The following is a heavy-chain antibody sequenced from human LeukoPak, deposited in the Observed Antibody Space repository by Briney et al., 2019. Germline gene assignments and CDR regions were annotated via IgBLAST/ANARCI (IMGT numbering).Heavy chain of an antibody. J-gene: IGHJ2*01. Sequence: GGSLRLSCAASGLIFSNYAMHWVRQGPGKGLECISTISSDGGSTYYVNSVKGRFTISRDNSKNTLYLQMGSLRAEDMAVYYCARGRQGAKTRYFDLWGRGTRVTVSS. CDR1: GLIFSNYA. CDR2: ISSDGGST. D-gene: IGHD1-26*01. CDR3: ARGRQGAKTRYFDL. V-gene: IGHV3-64*01.